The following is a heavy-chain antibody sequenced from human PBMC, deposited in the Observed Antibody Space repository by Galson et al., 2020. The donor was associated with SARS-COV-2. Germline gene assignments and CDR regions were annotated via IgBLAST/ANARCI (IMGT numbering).Heavy chain of an antibody. Sequence: SETLSLTCTVSGGSISSGDYYWSWIRQPPGKGLEWIGYISYSWSTYYNPSLKSRLTISEDTSKNQFSLKLSSVTAADTAVYSCARAVGFGNFGIFDYWGQGTLVTVSS. CDR3: ARAVGFGNFGIFDY. CDR2: ISYSWST. V-gene: IGHV4-30-4*01. CDR1: GGSISSGDYY. J-gene: IGHJ4*02. D-gene: IGHD3-10*01.